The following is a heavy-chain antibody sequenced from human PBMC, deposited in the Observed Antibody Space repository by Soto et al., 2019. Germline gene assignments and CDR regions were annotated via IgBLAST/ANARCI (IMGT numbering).Heavy chain of an antibody. Sequence: QVQLVQSGAEVKKPGSPVRVSCTAYGDTFHFYTISWVRQVHGQGPEWMGRIIPMLGMSNYAQKFQGRVTIMADKSTSTVYMNLSGLTSEDTAVYYCATNYGAGSTHFDYWGQGTLVTVSS. CDR2: IIPMLGMS. D-gene: IGHD3-10*01. J-gene: IGHJ4*02. CDR1: GDTFHFYT. V-gene: IGHV1-69*02. CDR3: ATNYGAGSTHFDY.